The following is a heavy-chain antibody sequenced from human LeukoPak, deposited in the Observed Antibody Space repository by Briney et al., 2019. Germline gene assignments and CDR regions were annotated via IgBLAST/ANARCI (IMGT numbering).Heavy chain of an antibody. D-gene: IGHD2-15*01. J-gene: IGHJ4*02. CDR3: ASPYCSGGRCAPGGY. CDR1: GFTFSSYA. CDR2: ISYDGSNK. Sequence: GGSLRLSCAASGFTFSSYAMHWVRQAPGKGLEWVAVISYDGSNKYYADSVKGRFTISRDNSKNTLYLQMNSLRAEDTAVYYCASPYCSGGRCAPGGYWGQGTLVTVSS. V-gene: IGHV3-30-3*01.